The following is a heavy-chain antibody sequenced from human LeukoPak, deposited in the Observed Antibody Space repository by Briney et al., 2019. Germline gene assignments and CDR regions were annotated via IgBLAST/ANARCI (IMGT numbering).Heavy chain of an antibody. CDR1: GFAFSDYD. J-gene: IGHJ4*02. D-gene: IGHD3/OR15-3a*01. Sequence: GGSLRLSCAASGFAFSDYDMSWIRQAPGKGLEGGSYISSSGSTIYYADSVKGRFTISRDNAKNSLYLQMNSLRAEDTAVYYCARYDFWSGLNVFDYWGQGTLVTVSS. CDR2: ISSSGSTI. CDR3: ARYDFWSGLNVFDY. V-gene: IGHV3-11*01.